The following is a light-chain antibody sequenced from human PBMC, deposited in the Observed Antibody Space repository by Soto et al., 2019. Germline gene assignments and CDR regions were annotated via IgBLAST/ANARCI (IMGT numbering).Light chain of an antibody. CDR2: GAS. CDR3: QQYNNWPPPYT. Sequence: EIVMTQSPATLSVSPGERATLSCRASQSVSSNLAWYQQKPGQAPRLLIYGASTRATGIPARFSGSGSGTEFTLNISSLQSEDFAVYYCQQYNNWPPPYTFGQGTKLEI. J-gene: IGKJ2*01. CDR1: QSVSSN. V-gene: IGKV3-15*01.